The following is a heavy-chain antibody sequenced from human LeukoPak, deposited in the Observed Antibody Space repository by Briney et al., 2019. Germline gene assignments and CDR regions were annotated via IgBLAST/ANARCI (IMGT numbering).Heavy chain of an antibody. J-gene: IGHJ4*02. Sequence: GASVKVSCKASGGTFSSYAINWVRQAPGQGLEWMGWITTYNGNTNYAQNLQGRVTMTTNTSTTTAYMELRSLRSDDTAVYYCATPLLATSAPDYWGQGTLVTVSS. CDR3: ATPLLATSAPDY. D-gene: IGHD3-3*02. CDR1: GGTFSSYA. CDR2: ITTYNGNT. V-gene: IGHV1-18*01.